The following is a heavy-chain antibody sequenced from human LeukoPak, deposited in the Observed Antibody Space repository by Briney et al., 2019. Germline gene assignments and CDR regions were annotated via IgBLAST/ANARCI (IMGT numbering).Heavy chain of an antibody. Sequence: GGSLRLSCAAAGFTFSSYWMHWVRQAPGKGLVWVSRINSDGSGTSYADSVKGRFTISRDNAKNTLYLQMNSLRAEDTAVYYCAGRSGSYYSLSYWGQGTLVTVSS. V-gene: IGHV3-74*01. CDR2: INSDGSGT. J-gene: IGHJ4*02. CDR3: AGRSGSYYSLSY. CDR1: GFTFSSYW. D-gene: IGHD3-10*01.